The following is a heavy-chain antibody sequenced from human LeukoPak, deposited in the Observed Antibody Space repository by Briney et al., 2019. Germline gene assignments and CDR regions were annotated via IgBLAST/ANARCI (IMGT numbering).Heavy chain of an antibody. V-gene: IGHV4-30-4*01. CDR3: ARHDYGDYGAFDI. CDR2: IYYSGST. J-gene: IGHJ3*02. CDR1: GGSISSGDYS. D-gene: IGHD4-17*01. Sequence: SETLSLTCTVSGGSISSGDYSWSWNRQPPGKGLEWIGYIYYSGSTYDNPSLKSRVTISLDTSQNQFSLKVSSVTAADTAVYYCARHDYGDYGAFDIWGQGTMVTVSS.